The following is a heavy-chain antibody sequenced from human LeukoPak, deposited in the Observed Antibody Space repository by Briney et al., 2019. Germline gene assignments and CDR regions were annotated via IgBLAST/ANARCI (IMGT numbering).Heavy chain of an antibody. V-gene: IGHV4-59*12. CDR3: ARSVRNRGYCSSTSCHGYYYYYYYMDV. CDR2: IHYSGSI. D-gene: IGHD2-2*01. CDR1: GGSISSYY. Sequence: SETLSLTCTVSGGSISSYYWSWIRQPPGKGLEWIGYIHYSGSINYNPSLKSRVTISVDTSKNQFSLRLSFVTAADTAVYYCARSVRNRGYCSSTSCHGYYYYYYYMDVWGKGTTVTISS. J-gene: IGHJ6*03.